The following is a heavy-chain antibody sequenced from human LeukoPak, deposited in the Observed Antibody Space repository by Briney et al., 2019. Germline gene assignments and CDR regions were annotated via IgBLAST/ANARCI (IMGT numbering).Heavy chain of an antibody. J-gene: IGHJ4*02. CDR3: ARETYYYDTRGYYPYYFDY. Sequence: GASVKVSCKASGYTFTGYYMHWVRQAPGQGLEWMGWIDPNSGGTNYAQKFQGGVTMTRDTSISTAYMELSRLRSDDTAVYYCARETYYYDTRGYYPYYFDYWGQGTLVTVSS. CDR2: IDPNSGGT. CDR1: GYTFTGYY. D-gene: IGHD3-22*01. V-gene: IGHV1-2*02.